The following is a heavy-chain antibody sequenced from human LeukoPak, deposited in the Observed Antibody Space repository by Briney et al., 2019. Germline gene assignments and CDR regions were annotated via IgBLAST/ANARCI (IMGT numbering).Heavy chain of an antibody. J-gene: IGHJ4*02. CDR1: GGTFSSYA. CDR3: ARDSTGTSESDY. D-gene: IGHD1-1*01. Sequence: SVKVSCKASGGTFSSYAISWVRQAPGQGLEWMGRIIPIFGIANYAQKFQGRVTITADKSTSTAYMELSSLRAEDTAVYYCARDSTGTSESDYWGQGTLVTVSS. V-gene: IGHV1-69*04. CDR2: IIPIFGIA.